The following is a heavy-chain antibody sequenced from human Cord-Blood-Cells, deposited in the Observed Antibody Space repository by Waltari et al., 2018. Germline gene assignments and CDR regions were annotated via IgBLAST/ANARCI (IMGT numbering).Heavy chain of an antibody. CDR3: AREVRRDGYRCAFDI. CDR2: INPNSGGT. Sequence: QVQLVQSGAEVKKPGASVKVSCKASGYTFTGYYMHWVRQAPGQGLEWMGWINPNSGGTNYAQKFQGRVTMTRDTSISTAYMELSRLRSDDTAVYYCAREVRRDGYRCAFDIWGQGTMVTVSS. J-gene: IGHJ3*02. CDR1: GYTFTGYY. D-gene: IGHD5-12*01. V-gene: IGHV1-2*02.